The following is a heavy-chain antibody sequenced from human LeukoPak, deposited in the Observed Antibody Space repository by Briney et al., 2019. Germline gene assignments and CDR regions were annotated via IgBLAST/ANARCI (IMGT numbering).Heavy chain of an antibody. CDR3: ARRKRSGPYYFDY. J-gene: IGHJ4*02. CDR2: ISLYNGNT. CDR1: GYFFSSYD. V-gene: IGHV1-18*01. D-gene: IGHD1-14*01. Sequence: ASVRVSCKASGYFFSSYDITWVGQAPGQGLEWMGWISLYNGNTDYTQKLQDRVTMTTDTSTSTAYMELRSLRSDDTAVYYCARRKRSGPYYFDYWGQGTLVTVSS.